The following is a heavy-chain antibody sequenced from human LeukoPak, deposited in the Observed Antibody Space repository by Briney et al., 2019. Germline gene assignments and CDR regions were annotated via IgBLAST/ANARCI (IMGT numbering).Heavy chain of an antibody. CDR3: ARRPGSGIYYVDA. V-gene: IGHV4-38-2*02. J-gene: IGHJ5*02. CDR2: IPHSGST. CDR1: GYSISRGYY. D-gene: IGHD1-26*01. Sequence: SETLSLTCTVSGYSISRGYYWGWIRQPPGKGLEWIGTIPHSGSTYYNQSLKSRVIISLDTSKNQFSLTLSSVTAADTAVYYCARRPGSGIYYVDAWGQGILVTVSS.